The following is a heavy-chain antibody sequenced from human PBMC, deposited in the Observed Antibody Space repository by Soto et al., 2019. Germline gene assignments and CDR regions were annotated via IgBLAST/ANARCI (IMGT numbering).Heavy chain of an antibody. CDR3: ARASTDYDFWSGPGEYYYYYMDV. D-gene: IGHD3-3*01. J-gene: IGHJ6*03. CDR2: MNPNSGNT. V-gene: IGHV1-8*01. CDR1: GYTFTSYD. Sequence: ASVKVSCKASGYTFTSYDINWVRQATGQGLEWMGWMNPNSGNTGYAQKIQGRVTMTRNTSISTAYMELSSLRSEDTAVYYCARASTDYDFWSGPGEYYYYYMDVWGKGTTVTVSS.